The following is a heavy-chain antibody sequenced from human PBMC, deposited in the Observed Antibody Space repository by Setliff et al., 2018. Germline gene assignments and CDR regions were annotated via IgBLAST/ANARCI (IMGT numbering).Heavy chain of an antibody. CDR2: INHRGST. J-gene: IGHJ6*03. V-gene: IGHV4-34*01. CDR1: GGTFSDYY. Sequence: SETLSLTCAAYGGTFSDYYWTWIRQPPGKGLEWIGEINHRGSTNYNPPLKSRATISLDTSNNQFSLSLSSVTAADTAVYYCARMSGFQYMDVWGKGTTVTVSS. CDR3: ARMSGFQYMDV. D-gene: IGHD3-3*01.